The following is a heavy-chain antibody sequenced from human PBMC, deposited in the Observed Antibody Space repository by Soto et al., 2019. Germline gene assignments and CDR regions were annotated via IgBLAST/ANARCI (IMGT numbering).Heavy chain of an antibody. D-gene: IGHD3-10*01. V-gene: IGHV3-7*03. Sequence: GGSLRLSCVASGFTFTTYWMIWVRQAPGKGLEWVANIRQDGGAQYYVDSVKGRFTISRDNAKNSVYLQMDSLRVEDTAVYYCVRGGHGSGSYLGSSWGQGILVTVSS. CDR2: IRQDGGAQ. CDR1: GFTFTTYW. J-gene: IGHJ5*02. CDR3: VRGGHGSGSYLGSS.